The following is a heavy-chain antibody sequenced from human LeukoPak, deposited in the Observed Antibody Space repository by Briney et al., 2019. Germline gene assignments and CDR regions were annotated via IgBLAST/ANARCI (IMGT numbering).Heavy chain of an antibody. Sequence: GGSLRLSCAASGFTFSSYAMHWVRQAPGKGLEGVAVISYDGSNKYYADSVKGRFTISRDNSKNTLYLQMNSLRAEDTAVYYCARVGVPAAMYYYYYMDVWGKGTTVTVSS. V-gene: IGHV3-30*04. J-gene: IGHJ6*03. CDR1: GFTFSSYA. CDR2: ISYDGSNK. CDR3: ARVGVPAAMYYYYYMDV. D-gene: IGHD2-2*01.